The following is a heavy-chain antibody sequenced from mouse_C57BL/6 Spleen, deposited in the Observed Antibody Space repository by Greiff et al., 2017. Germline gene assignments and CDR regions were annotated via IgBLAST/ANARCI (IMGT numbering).Heavy chain of an antibody. V-gene: IGHV5-6*01. J-gene: IGHJ2*01. CDR1: GFTFSSYG. Sequence: EVKLMESGGDLVKPGGSLKLSCAASGFTFSSYGMSWVRQTPDKRLEWVATISSGGSYTYYPDSVKGRFTISRDNAKNTLYLQMSSLKSEDTAMYYCASSSLDYWGQGTTLTVSS. CDR3: ASSSLDY. D-gene: IGHD1-1*01. CDR2: ISSGGSYT.